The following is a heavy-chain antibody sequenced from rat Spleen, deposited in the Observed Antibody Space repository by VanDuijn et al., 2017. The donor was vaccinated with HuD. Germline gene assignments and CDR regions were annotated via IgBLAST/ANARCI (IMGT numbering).Heavy chain of an antibody. CDR2: ISIGGGTA. Sequence: EVQLVESGGGLVQPGRSLKLSCAASGFTFSNYYMAWVRQAPTKGLEWVAYISIGGGTAFYRDSVKGRFTISRDNAKNTVDMQLSSLRSEDTAIYFCARERDYSRYFDYWGQGVMVTVSS. CDR1: GFTFSNYY. J-gene: IGHJ2*01. V-gene: IGHV5-27*01. D-gene: IGHD1-8*01. CDR3: ARERDYSRYFDY.